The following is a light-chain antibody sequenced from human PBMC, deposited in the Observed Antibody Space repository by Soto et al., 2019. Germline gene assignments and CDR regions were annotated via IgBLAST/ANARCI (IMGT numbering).Light chain of an antibody. V-gene: IGKV3-15*01. Sequence: EIVMTQSPVTLSVSPGERATLSCRASQSVSSKLAWYQQKPGQAPRLLIYDASTRATGIPGRFSGSGSGTEFTHTISSLQSEDFASYYCQQYNDWPPKYTFGQGTKLEIK. CDR3: QQYNDWPPKYT. CDR2: DAS. J-gene: IGKJ2*01. CDR1: QSVSSK.